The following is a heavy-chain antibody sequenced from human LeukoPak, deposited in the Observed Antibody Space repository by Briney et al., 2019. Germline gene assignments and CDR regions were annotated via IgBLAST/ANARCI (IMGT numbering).Heavy chain of an antibody. D-gene: IGHD3-22*01. Sequence: PGGSLRFSCTASGFTFSNFWMGWVRQAPGKGLEWVANIKQDETEKFYLGSVKGRFTISRDNAKNSLYLQMNSLRAEDTAVYYCARESTIVVLYDYWGQGTLVTVSS. CDR2: IKQDETEK. V-gene: IGHV3-7*01. J-gene: IGHJ4*02. CDR1: GFTFSNFW. CDR3: ARESTIVVLYDY.